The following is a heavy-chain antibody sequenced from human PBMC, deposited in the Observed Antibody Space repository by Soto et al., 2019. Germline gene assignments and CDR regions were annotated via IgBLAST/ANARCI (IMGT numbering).Heavy chain of an antibody. V-gene: IGHV3-48*01. CDR1: GFTFSSYS. Sequence: QLVESGGGLVQPGGSLRLSCAASGFTFSSYSMNWVRQAPGKGLEWVSYIGRSSATIYYADSGKGRFTISRDNAKNSLYLQMNSLRADDTAVYYCARDLTLFEYWGQGTLVTVSS. CDR2: IGRSSATI. J-gene: IGHJ4*02. CDR3: ARDLTLFEY.